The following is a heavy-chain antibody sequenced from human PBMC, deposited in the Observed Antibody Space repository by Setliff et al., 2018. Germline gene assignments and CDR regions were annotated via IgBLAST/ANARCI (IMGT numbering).Heavy chain of an antibody. D-gene: IGHD3-22*01. J-gene: IGHJ4*02. CDR3: ARYRNYFDSSGQTQYYFDY. Sequence: PSETLSLTCTVSGGSISGYYWTWIRQPPGKGLEWIGYIYTSGTTNYNPSLRSRVTMSVDTSKNQFSLKLNSVTAADTAVYYCARYRNYFDSSGQTQYYFDYWGQGTLVTVS. CDR2: IYTSGTT. CDR1: GGSISGYY. V-gene: IGHV4-4*08.